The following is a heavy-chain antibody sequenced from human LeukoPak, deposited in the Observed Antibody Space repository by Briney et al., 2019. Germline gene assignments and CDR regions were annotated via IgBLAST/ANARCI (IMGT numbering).Heavy chain of an antibody. CDR1: GFILSTYA. Sequence: HPGGSLRLSCAASGFILSTYAMSWVRQAPGKGLEWVSSISGSGGTSYFADPVKGRFTFSRDNSKNRLYLRMKSLRAEDTAVYYCANDPQWVVHYNFDYWGQGALVTVSS. J-gene: IGHJ4*02. CDR3: ANDPQWVVHYNFDY. CDR2: ISGSGGTS. D-gene: IGHD6-19*01. V-gene: IGHV3-23*01.